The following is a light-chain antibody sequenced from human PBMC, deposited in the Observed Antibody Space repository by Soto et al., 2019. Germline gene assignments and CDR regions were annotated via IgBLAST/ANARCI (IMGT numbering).Light chain of an antibody. V-gene: IGKV1-5*03. CDR2: NAA. CDR3: QQYNYYSRT. CDR1: QSISSW. J-gene: IGKJ1*01. Sequence: TLPACALAIAPLPARAGQSISSWLAWYQQKPGKAPKLLIYNAASLESGVPSWFSGSGSGTEFTLTISSLQPDDFATYYCQQYNYYSRTFGEGTKWIS.